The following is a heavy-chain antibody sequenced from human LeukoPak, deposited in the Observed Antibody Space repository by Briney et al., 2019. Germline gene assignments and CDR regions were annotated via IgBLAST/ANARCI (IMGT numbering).Heavy chain of an antibody. D-gene: IGHD5-12*01. CDR1: GFTFSSYA. V-gene: IGHV3-48*03. J-gene: IGHJ4*02. CDR2: ISISGSTI. CDR3: ARDRSGYSGYDFFDY. Sequence: GGSLRLSCAASGFTFSSYAMSWVSQAPGKGLEWVSYISISGSTIYYADSVKGRFTISRDNAKNSLYLQMNSLRAEDTAVYYCARDRSGYSGYDFFDYWGQGALVTVSS.